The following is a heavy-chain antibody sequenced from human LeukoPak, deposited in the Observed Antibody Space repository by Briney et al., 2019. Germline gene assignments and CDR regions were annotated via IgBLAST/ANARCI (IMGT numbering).Heavy chain of an antibody. CDR2: INPSAGST. CDR1: VYTFTSYY. D-gene: IGHD4-17*01. J-gene: IGHJ3*02. V-gene: IGHV1-46*01. Sequence: ASVKVSCKASVYTFTSYYIHWVRQAPGQGLEWMGLINPSAGSTSYAQKFQGRVTMTRDTSTSTVYMELSSLRSEDTAVYYCVSKRGRVTVTTGDAFDIWGEGTMVTVSS. CDR3: VSKRGRVTVTTGDAFDI.